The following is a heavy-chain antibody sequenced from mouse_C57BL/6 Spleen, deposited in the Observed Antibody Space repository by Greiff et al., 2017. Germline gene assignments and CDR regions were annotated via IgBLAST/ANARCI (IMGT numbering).Heavy chain of an antibody. Sequence: EVKVVESGGGLVQSGRSLRLSCATSGFTFSDFYMAWVRQAPGKGLWWIAASRNKANDYTTEYSASVQGRFIVSRDTSQSILYLQMNALRAEDTAIYYCARDALSYAMDYWGQGTSVTVSS. CDR1: GFTFSDFY. J-gene: IGHJ4*01. D-gene: IGHD6-2*01. CDR2: SRNKANDYTT. V-gene: IGHV7-1*01. CDR3: ARDALSYAMDY.